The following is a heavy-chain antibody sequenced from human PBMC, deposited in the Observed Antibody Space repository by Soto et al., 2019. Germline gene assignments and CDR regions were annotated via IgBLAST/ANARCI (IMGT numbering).Heavy chain of an antibody. CDR2: ISYDGSNK. CDR3: ARAGSISMIVVTNFGY. D-gene: IGHD3-22*01. CDR1: GFTVSSNY. V-gene: IGHV3-30-3*01. Sequence: PGGSLRLSCAASGFTVSSNYMSWVRQAPGKGLEWVAVISYDGSNKYYADSVKGRFTISRDNSKNTLYLQMNSLRTEDTAVYYCARAGSISMIVVTNFGYWGQGTLVTVSS. J-gene: IGHJ4*02.